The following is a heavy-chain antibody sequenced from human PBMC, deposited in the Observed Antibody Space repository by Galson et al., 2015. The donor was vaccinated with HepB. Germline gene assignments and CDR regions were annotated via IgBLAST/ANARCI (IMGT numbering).Heavy chain of an antibody. J-gene: IGHJ6*02. CDR1: GYIFTSYS. D-gene: IGHD3-3*01. CDR2: INTNTGNP. Sequence: SVKVSCKASGYIFTSYSINWVRQAPGQGLEWMGWINTNTGNPTYAQGFTGRFVFSLDTSVSTAYLQISSLKAEDTAVYYCARGKGYDFWSDAPYSMDVWGQGTTVTVSS. CDR3: ARGKGYDFWSDAPYSMDV. V-gene: IGHV7-4-1*02.